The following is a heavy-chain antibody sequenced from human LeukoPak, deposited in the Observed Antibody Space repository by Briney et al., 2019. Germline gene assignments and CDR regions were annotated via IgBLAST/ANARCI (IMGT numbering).Heavy chain of an antibody. J-gene: IGHJ4*02. CDR1: GFTFSSYS. Sequence: GGSLRLSCAASGFTFSSYSMNWVRQAPGKGLEWVSSISSSSSYIYYADSVKGRFTISRDNAKNSLHLQMNSLRAEDTAVYYCARTVRYFDWSPHYFDYWGQGTLVTVSS. D-gene: IGHD3-9*01. CDR3: ARTVRYFDWSPHYFDY. V-gene: IGHV3-21*01. CDR2: ISSSSSYI.